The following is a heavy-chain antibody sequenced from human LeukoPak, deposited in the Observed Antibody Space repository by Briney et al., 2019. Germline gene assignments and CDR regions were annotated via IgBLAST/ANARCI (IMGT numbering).Heavy chain of an antibody. V-gene: IGHV3-74*01. CDR2: IKSDGSSA. Sequence: GGSLRLSCAASGFTFSSYWMHWVRHTPGKGLVWVSRIKSDGSSASYADSVKGRFTISRDNAKNTLYLQMNSLRAEDTAVYYCARDGYSFGHDFDYWGQGTLVTVSS. CDR1: GFTFSSYW. D-gene: IGHD5-18*01. J-gene: IGHJ4*02. CDR3: ARDGYSFGHDFDY.